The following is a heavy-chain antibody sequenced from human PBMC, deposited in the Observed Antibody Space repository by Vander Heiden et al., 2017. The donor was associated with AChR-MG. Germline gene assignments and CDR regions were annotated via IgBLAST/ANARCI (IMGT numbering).Heavy chain of an antibody. CDR2: ISSSGSTI. J-gene: IGHJ4*02. CDR1: GFTFSDYY. CDR3: ARSQYYYDSSGYYFDY. V-gene: IGHV3-11*01. D-gene: IGHD3-22*01. Sequence: QVQLVASGGGLVKPGGSLRLPCPASGFTFSDYYMSWIRQAPGKGLEWVSYISSSGSTIYYADSVKGRFTISRDNAKNSLYLQMNSLRAEDTAVYYCARSQYYYDSSGYYFDYWGQGTLVTVS.